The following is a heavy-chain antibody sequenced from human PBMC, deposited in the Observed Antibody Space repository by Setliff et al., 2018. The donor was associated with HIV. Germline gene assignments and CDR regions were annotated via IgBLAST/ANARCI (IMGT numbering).Heavy chain of an antibody. CDR3: ARARRDSYDRGRRNHYYIDV. V-gene: IGHV1-69*05. Sequence: SVKVSCKASGGTFSSYAISWVRQAPGQGLEWMGGIIPIFGTANYAQKFQGRVTMTRDTSIETAYMELNNLKFEDTAVYYCARARRDSYDRGRRNHYYIDVWGKGTPVTVSS. J-gene: IGHJ6*03. CDR2: IIPIFGTA. CDR1: GGTFSSYA. D-gene: IGHD3-22*01.